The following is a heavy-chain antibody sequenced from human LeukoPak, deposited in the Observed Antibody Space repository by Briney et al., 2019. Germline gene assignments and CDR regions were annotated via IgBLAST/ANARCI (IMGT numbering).Heavy chain of an antibody. D-gene: IGHD3-16*01. CDR1: GFTFSSYA. J-gene: IGHJ4*02. V-gene: IGHV3-30*04. CDR3: ARGGYDYVWGSSVFDY. CDR2: ISYDGSNK. Sequence: SGGSLRLSCAASGFTFSSYAMHWVRQAPGKGLEWVAVISYDGSNKYYADSVKGRFTISRDNSKNTLYLQMNSLRAEDTAVYYCARGGYDYVWGSSVFDYWGQGTLVTVSS.